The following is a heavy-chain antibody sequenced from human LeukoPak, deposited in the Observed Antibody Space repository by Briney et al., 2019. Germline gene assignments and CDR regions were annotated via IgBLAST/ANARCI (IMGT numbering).Heavy chain of an antibody. Sequence: GGSLRLSCAASGFTFSSYAMSWVRQAPGKGLEWVSAISGSGGSTYCADSVKGRFTISRDNSKNTLYLQMNSLRAENTALYYCAKGTYSAYNSGCAYWGQGTLVTVSS. CDR1: GFTFSSYA. J-gene: IGHJ4*02. D-gene: IGHD5-12*01. CDR3: AKGTYSAYNSGCAY. V-gene: IGHV3-23*01. CDR2: ISGSGGST.